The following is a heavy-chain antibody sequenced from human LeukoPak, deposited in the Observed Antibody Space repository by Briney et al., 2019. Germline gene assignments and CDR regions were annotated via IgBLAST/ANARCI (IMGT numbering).Heavy chain of an antibody. J-gene: IGHJ4*02. D-gene: IGHD3-10*01. V-gene: IGHV5-51*01. CDR3: ARRGYYGSGSYYNLDY. CDR2: IYPGDSDT. CDR1: GYTFNSYW. Sequence: GESLKISCKGSGYTFNSYWIGWVRQMPGKGLEWMGNIYPGDSDTRYSPSFQGQVTISADKSISTAYLQWSSLKASDTAMYYCARRGYYGSGSYYNLDYWGQGTLVTVSS.